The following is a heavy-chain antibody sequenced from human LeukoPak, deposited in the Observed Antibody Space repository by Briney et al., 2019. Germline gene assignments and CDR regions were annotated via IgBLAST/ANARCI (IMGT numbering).Heavy chain of an antibody. D-gene: IGHD6-19*01. CDR1: GFTFSSYA. CDR2: ISGSGAST. Sequence: GGSLRLSCAASGFTFSSYAMSWVRQAPGKGLEWVSGISGSGASTYYADSVKGRFTISRDNSENTLYLQMNSLRAEDTAVYYCAKEAVGPYAFDIWGQGTMVTVSS. J-gene: IGHJ3*02. CDR3: AKEAVGPYAFDI. V-gene: IGHV3-23*01.